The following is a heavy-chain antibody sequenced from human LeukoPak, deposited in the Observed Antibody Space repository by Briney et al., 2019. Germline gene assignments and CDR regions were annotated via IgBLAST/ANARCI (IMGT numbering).Heavy chain of an antibody. D-gene: IGHD7-27*01. CDR1: GFTFSSYA. V-gene: IGHV3-23*01. Sequence: PGGSLRLSCAASGFTFSSYAMSWVRQAPGKGLEWVSGISGGGSSTYYADSVKGRFTISRDYSKNTLYLQMSSLRAEDAAVYYCAKDPAPKLGNWYFDLWGRGTLVTVSS. J-gene: IGHJ2*01. CDR3: AKDPAPKLGNWYFDL. CDR2: ISGGGSST.